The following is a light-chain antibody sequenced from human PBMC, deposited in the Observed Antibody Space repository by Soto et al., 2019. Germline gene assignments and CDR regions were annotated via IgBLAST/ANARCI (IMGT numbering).Light chain of an antibody. J-gene: IGLJ1*01. CDR1: SSDVGAYDY. Sequence: QSALTQPASVSGSPGQSITISCTGTSSDVGAYDYVSWYQQHPGEVPKLMIFAVSDRPSGVSNRFSGSKSGNTASLTISGLQAEDEADYYCSSFTTSTSYVFGTGTKLTVL. V-gene: IGLV2-14*03. CDR3: SSFTTSTSYV. CDR2: AVS.